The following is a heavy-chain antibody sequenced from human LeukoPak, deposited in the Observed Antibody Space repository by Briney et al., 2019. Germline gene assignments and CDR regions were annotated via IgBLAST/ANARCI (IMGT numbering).Heavy chain of an antibody. D-gene: IGHD2-8*01. CDR3: VRGVATNY. J-gene: IGHJ4*02. V-gene: IGHV1-2*02. CDR2: INPNSGDT. CDR1: GYTFTGYY. Sequence: ASVKVSCKASGYTFTGYYMHWVRQAPGQGLEWMGWINPNSGDTDYAQKFQGRLTMTTDTSISTAYIELTSLTSDDTAVYYCVRGVATNYWGQGTLVTVSS.